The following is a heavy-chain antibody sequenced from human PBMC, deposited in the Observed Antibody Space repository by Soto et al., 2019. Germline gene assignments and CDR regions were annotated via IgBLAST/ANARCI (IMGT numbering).Heavy chain of an antibody. CDR1: GFSLSTRGVG. CDR3: AHIGISTWFTY. Sequence: QITLKESGPTLVKPTQTLTLTCTFSGFSLSTRGVGVGWIRQPPGKALEWLALIYWDDDKRYSPSLRSRLTIPKDTSKNQVALTLTNMDPVDTATYYCAHIGISTWFTYWGQGTLVTVSS. CDR2: IYWDDDK. D-gene: IGHD3-10*01. V-gene: IGHV2-5*02. J-gene: IGHJ4*02.